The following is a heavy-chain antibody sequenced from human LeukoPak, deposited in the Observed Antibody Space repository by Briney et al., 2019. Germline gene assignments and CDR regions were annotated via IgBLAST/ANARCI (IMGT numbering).Heavy chain of an antibody. V-gene: IGHV3-74*01. D-gene: IGHD4-17*01. CDR3: ARLYGGYGDYYFDY. Sequence: GGSLILSCVTSKFTFSSYEMNWVRQAPGKGLVWVSRINSDGSSTSYADTVKGRFTISRDNAKNTLYLQMNSLRAEDTAVYYCARLYGGYGDYYFDYWGQGTLVTVSS. CDR2: INSDGSST. CDR1: KFTFSSYE. J-gene: IGHJ4*02.